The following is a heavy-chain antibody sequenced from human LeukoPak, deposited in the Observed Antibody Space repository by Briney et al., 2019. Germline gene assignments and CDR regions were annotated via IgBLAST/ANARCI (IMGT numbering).Heavy chain of an antibody. V-gene: IGHV1-46*01. D-gene: IGHD3-10*01. J-gene: IGHJ6*04. CDR3: ARVLGFGELAADYYGMDV. CDR1: GYTFTSYY. CDR2: INPSGGST. Sequence: ASVTVSCKASGYTFTSYYMHWVRQAPGQGLEWMGLINPSGGSTSYAQKFQGRVTMTRDTSTSTVYMELSSLRSEDTAVYYCARVLGFGELAADYYGMDVWGKGTTVTVSS.